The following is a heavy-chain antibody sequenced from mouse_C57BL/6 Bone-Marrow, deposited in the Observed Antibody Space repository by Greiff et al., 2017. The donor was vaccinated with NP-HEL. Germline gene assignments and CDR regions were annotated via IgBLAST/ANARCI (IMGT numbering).Heavy chain of an antibody. CDR2: IDPSDSET. D-gene: IGHD4-1*01. CDR1: GYTFTSYW. V-gene: IGHV1-52*01. CDR3: ARDWDWYFDY. J-gene: IGHJ2*01. Sequence: VKLQQPGAELVRPGSSVKLSCKASGYTFTSYWMHWVKQRPIQGLEWIGNIDPSDSETHYNQKFKDKATLTVDKSSSTAYMQLSSLTSEDSAVYYCARDWDWYFDYWGQGTTLTVSS.